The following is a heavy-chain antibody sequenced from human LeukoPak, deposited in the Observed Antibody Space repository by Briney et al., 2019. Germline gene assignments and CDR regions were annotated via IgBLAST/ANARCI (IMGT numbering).Heavy chain of an antibody. D-gene: IGHD5-12*01. CDR2: ISSSGSTI. Sequence: GGSLRLSCAASGFTFSSYEMNWVRQAPGKGLEWVSYISSSGSTIYYADSVKGRFTISRDNAKNSLYLQMNSLRAEDTAVYYCARDSSGYERPNYYYYYMDVWGKGTTVTVS. V-gene: IGHV3-48*03. CDR1: GFTFSSYE. J-gene: IGHJ6*03. CDR3: ARDSSGYERPNYYYYYMDV.